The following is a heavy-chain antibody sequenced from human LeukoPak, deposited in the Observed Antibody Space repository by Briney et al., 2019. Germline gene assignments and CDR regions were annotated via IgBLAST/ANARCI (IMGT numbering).Heavy chain of an antibody. CDR3: AKDKGGPRGSSWLFDY. Sequence: RGCLRLSCAAPGFTFSSYGMHWVRQAPGKGLEWVAVISYDGSNKYYADSVKGRFTISRDNSKNTLYLQMNSLRAEDTAVYYCAKDKGGPRGSSWLFDYWGQGTLVTVSS. D-gene: IGHD6-13*01. CDR1: GFTFSSYG. V-gene: IGHV3-30*18. CDR2: ISYDGSNK. J-gene: IGHJ4*02.